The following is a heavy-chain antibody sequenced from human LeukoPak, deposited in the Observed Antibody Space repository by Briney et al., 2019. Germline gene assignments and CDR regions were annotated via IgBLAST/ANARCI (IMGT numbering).Heavy chain of an antibody. D-gene: IGHD5-12*01. CDR1: GFTFSSYE. Sequence: GGSLRLSCAASGFTFSSYEMNWVRQAPGKGLEWVSYISSSGSTIYYADSVKGRFTISRDNAKNSLYLQMNSLRAEDTAVYYCARRYVDIVATTGHPWGQGTLVTVSS. CDR2: ISSSGSTI. V-gene: IGHV3-48*03. J-gene: IGHJ5*02. CDR3: ARRYVDIVATTGHP.